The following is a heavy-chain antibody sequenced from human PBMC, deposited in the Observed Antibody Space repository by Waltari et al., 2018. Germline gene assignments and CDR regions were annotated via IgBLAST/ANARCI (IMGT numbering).Heavy chain of an antibody. D-gene: IGHD7-27*01. Sequence: EVQLVESGGGLIQPGGSLRLSCEVSGFTVSNNYIGWVRQAPGKGPGWVSVIYSGGDTYDADAVRGRFTISRDNSKNTLYLQMNSLRVEDTALYYCATWTGGSLGAFDNWGQGTMVTVSS. V-gene: IGHV3-53*01. CDR2: IYSGGDT. CDR1: GFTVSNNY. J-gene: IGHJ3*02. CDR3: ATWTGGSLGAFDN.